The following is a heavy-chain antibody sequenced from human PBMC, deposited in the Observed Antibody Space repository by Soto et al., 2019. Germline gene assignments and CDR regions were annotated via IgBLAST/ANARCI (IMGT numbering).Heavy chain of an antibody. CDR2: INPSGGST. Sequence: GASVKVSCKASGYTFTSYYMHWVRQAPGQRLEWMGIINPSGGSTSYAQKFQGRVTMTRDTSTSTVYMELSSLRSEDTAVYYCARGDYIWGSYRLALGGNFDYWGQGTLVTVSS. J-gene: IGHJ4*02. CDR1: GYTFTSYY. V-gene: IGHV1-46*03. D-gene: IGHD3-16*02. CDR3: ARGDYIWGSYRLALGGNFDY.